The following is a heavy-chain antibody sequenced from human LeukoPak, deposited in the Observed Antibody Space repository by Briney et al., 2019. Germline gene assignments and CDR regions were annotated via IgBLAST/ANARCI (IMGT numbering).Heavy chain of an antibody. J-gene: IGHJ6*03. D-gene: IGHD6-6*01. CDR2: IKQDGSEK. V-gene: IGHV3-7*01. CDR1: GFTFSSYW. CDR3: ARDYSSSSFYYYYYYMDV. Sequence: GGSLRLSCAASGFTFSSYWMSWVRQAPGKGLEWVANIKQDGSEKYYVDSVKGRFTISRDNAKNSLYLQMNSLRAEDTAVYYCARDYSSSSFYYYYYYMDVWGKGTTVTVSS.